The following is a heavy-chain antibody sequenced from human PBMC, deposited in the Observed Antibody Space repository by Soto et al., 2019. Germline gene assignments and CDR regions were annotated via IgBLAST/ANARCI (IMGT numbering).Heavy chain of an antibody. D-gene: IGHD2-2*01. CDR3: ARERPDGTRLDP. Sequence: QVQLQESGPGLVKPSQTLSLTCTVSGGSISSGDYYWSWIRQPPGKGLEWIGYIYYSGSTYYNPFFKIRVTISVDTLKKHFSLKLSSVSAADTAVYYCARERPDGTRLDPWGQGTLVTVSS. V-gene: IGHV4-30-4*01. J-gene: IGHJ5*02. CDR2: IYYSGST. CDR1: GGSISSGDYY.